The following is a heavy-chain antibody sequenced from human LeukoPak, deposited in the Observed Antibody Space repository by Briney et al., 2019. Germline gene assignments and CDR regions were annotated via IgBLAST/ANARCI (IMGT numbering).Heavy chain of an antibody. CDR3: ARTWDGTVTTYWFDP. V-gene: IGHV1-2*02. Sequence: GASVKVSCKASGYTFTGYYMHWVRQAPGQGLEWMGWINPNSGGTNYAQKFQGRVTMTRDTSISTAYMELSRLRSDDTAVYCCARTWDGTVTTYWFDPWGQGTLVTVSS. D-gene: IGHD4-17*01. CDR1: GYTFTGYY. J-gene: IGHJ5*02. CDR2: INPNSGGT.